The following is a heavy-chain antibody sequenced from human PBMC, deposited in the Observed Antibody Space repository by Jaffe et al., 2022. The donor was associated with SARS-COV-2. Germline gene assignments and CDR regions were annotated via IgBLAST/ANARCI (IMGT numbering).Heavy chain of an antibody. CDR1: GFTFSSYG. CDR3: AKGGGVGGYYYYGMDV. Sequence: QVQLVESGGGVVQPGRSLRLSCAASGFTFSSYGMHWVRQAPGKGLEWVAVISYDGSNKYYADSVKGRFTISRDNSKNTLYLQMNSLRAEDTAVYYCAKGGGVGGYYYYGMDVWGQGTTVTVSS. CDR2: ISYDGSNK. D-gene: IGHD3-16*01. V-gene: IGHV3-30*18. J-gene: IGHJ6*02.